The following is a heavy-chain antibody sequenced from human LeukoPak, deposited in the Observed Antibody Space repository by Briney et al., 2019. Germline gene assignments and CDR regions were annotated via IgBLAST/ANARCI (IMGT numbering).Heavy chain of an antibody. J-gene: IGHJ6*03. D-gene: IGHD5-12*01. V-gene: IGHV4-4*07. Sequence: SETLSLTCTVSGGSISSYYWSWIRQPAGKGLEWIGRIYTSGSTNYNPSLKSRVTMSVDTSKNQFSLKLSSVTAADTAVYYCARVNPRLMATTNYYYYYMDVWGKGTTVTISS. CDR2: IYTSGST. CDR1: GGSISSYY. CDR3: ARVNPRLMATTNYYYYYMDV.